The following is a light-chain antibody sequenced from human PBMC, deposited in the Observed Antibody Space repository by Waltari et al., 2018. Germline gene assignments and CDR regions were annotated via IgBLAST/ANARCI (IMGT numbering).Light chain of an antibody. CDR2: DVT. V-gene: IGLV2-14*03. J-gene: IGLJ2*01. CDR3: TSYTSTNTVI. Sequence: QSALTQPASVSGSPGPSITISCAGTSRDIGGYNYASWYQQHPGKAPKLIIFDVTRWPSGVSHRFSGSKSGNTASLTISGLQAEDEADYYCTSYTSTNTVIFGGGTKVTVL. CDR1: SRDIGGYNY.